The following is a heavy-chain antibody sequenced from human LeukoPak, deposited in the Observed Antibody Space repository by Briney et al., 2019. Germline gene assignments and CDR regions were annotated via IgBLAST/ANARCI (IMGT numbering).Heavy chain of an antibody. CDR3: ARDGSHRGGWFDP. CDR1: GGSISSGGYY. Sequence: SETLSLTCTVSGGSISSGGYYWSWIRQHPGKGLEWIGYIYYSGSTYYNPSLKSRVTISVDTSKNQFSLKLSSVTAADTAVYYCARDGSHRGGWFDPWGQGTLVTVSS. J-gene: IGHJ5*02. D-gene: IGHD3-16*01. V-gene: IGHV4-31*03. CDR2: IYYSGST.